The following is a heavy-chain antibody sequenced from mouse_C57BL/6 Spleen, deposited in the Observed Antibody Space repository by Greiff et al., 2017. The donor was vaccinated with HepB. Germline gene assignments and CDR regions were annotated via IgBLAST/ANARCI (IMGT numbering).Heavy chain of an antibody. CDR2: ISSGSSTI. V-gene: IGHV5-17*01. CDR3: ARPVYYDYLSFAY. Sequence: EVKLMESGGGLVKPGGSLKLSCAASGFTFSDYGMHWVRQAPEKGLEWVAYISSGSSTIYYADTVKGRFTISRDNAKNTLFLQMTSLRSEDTAMYYCARPVYYDYLSFAYWGQGTLVTVSA. D-gene: IGHD2-4*01. J-gene: IGHJ3*01. CDR1: GFTFSDYG.